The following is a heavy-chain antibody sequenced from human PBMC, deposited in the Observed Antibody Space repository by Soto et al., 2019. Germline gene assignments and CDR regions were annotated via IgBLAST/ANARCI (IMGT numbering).Heavy chain of an antibody. CDR1: GFTFSDSY. CDR3: ARDLGYYDSSGYFDY. CDR2: ISSSDSII. V-gene: IGHV3-11*01. D-gene: IGHD3-22*01. J-gene: IGHJ4*02. Sequence: QVQLVESGGGLVKPGGSLRLSCAASGFTFSDSYMSWIRQAPGKGLEWVSYISSSDSIIYYSDSVKGRFLISRDNAKNSLYLQMNSLRAEDTAVYYCARDLGYYDSSGYFDYWGQGTLVTVSS.